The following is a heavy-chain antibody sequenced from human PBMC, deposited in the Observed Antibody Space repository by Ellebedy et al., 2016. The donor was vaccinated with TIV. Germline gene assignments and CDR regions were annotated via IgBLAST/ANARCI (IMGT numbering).Heavy chain of an antibody. CDR1: GYTFTSYG. Sequence: ASVKVSCKASGYTFTSYGISWVRQAPGQGLEWMGGIIPIFGTANYAQKFQGRVTITADESTSTAYMELSSLRSEDTAVYYCARGWLVATISLVFDYWGQGTLVTVSS. CDR2: IIPIFGTA. V-gene: IGHV1-69*13. CDR3: ARGWLVATISLVFDY. D-gene: IGHD5-12*01. J-gene: IGHJ4*02.